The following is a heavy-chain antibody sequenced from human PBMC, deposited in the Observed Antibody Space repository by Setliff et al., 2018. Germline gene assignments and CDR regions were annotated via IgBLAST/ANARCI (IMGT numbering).Heavy chain of an antibody. D-gene: IGHD3-10*01. CDR1: GFTFSSYA. CDR3: ARDRGGTNPWFDP. J-gene: IGHJ5*02. Sequence: HPGGSLRLSCAASGFTFSSYAMHWVRQAPGKGLEWVAVISYDGSNKYYADSVKGRFTISRDNSKNTLYLQMNSLRAEDTAVYYCARDRGGTNPWFDPWGQGTLVTVSS. V-gene: IGHV3-30*04. CDR2: ISYDGSNK.